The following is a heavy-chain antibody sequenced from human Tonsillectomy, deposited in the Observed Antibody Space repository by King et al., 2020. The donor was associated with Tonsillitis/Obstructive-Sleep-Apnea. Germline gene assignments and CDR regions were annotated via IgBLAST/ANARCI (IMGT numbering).Heavy chain of an antibody. V-gene: IGHV3-23*04. CDR3: AKYRYCSSTSCYTLDTAMGLDAFDI. CDR1: GFTFSSYA. D-gene: IGHD2-2*02. CDR2: ISGSGGST. Sequence: VQLVESGGGLVQPGGSLRLSCAASGFTFSSYAMSWVRQAPGKGLEWVSAISGSGGSTYYADSVKGRFTISRDNSKNTLYLQMNSLRAEDTAVYYCAKYRYCSSTSCYTLDTAMGLDAFDIWGQGTMVTVSS. J-gene: IGHJ3*02.